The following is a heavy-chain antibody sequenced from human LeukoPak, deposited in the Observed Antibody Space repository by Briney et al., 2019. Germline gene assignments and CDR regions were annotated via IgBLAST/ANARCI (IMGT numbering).Heavy chain of an antibody. V-gene: IGHV1-2*02. J-gene: IGHJ3*02. CDR1: GYTFTGYY. CDR2: VNPNSGDT. Sequence: ASVKVSCKASGYTFTGYYLDWVRQPPGQGLEWMGCVNPNSGDTNYAQKFQGRVTITRNTSISTAYMELSSLRSEDTAVYYCARKRVWNDRAQNDAFDIWGQGTMVTVSS. CDR3: ARKRVWNDRAQNDAFDI. D-gene: IGHD1-1*01.